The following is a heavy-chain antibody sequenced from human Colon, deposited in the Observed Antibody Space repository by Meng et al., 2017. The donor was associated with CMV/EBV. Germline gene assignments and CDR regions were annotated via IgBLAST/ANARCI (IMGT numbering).Heavy chain of an antibody. D-gene: IGHD3-9*01. V-gene: IGHV3-7*01. CDR3: ARGSTGYYSLFDY. Sequence: GESLKISCAASGFTFSTYSMNWLRQAPGKGLEWVANINQDGSEKYYVDSAKGRFTISRDNGKNSLQLQMNSLRDEDTAMYYCARGSTGYYSLFDYWGQGTLVTVSS. CDR2: INQDGSEK. J-gene: IGHJ4*02. CDR1: GFTFSTYS.